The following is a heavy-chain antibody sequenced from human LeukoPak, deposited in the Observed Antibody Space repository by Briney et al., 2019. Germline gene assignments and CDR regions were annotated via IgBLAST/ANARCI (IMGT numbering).Heavy chain of an antibody. CDR1: GFTFSSHG. CDR2: ISGSGDST. D-gene: IGHD3-10*01. J-gene: IGHJ4*02. CDR3: AKDRGIISDY. Sequence: GGSLRLSCAASGFTFSSHGMSWVRQAPGKGLEWVSAISGSGDSTYYADSVKGRFTISRDNSKNTLYLQMNSLRVEDTAVYYCAKDRGIISDYWGQGTLVTVSS. V-gene: IGHV3-23*01.